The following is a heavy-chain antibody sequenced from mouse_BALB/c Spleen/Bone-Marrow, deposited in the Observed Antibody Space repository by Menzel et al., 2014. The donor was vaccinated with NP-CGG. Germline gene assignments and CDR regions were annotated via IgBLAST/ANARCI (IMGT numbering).Heavy chain of an antibody. CDR2: IWGDGST. J-gene: IGHJ4*01. CDR3: ARDSFLITRALDF. CDR1: GFSLTGYG. D-gene: IGHD2-4*01. Sequence: VQGVESGPGLVAPSQSLSIPCTVSGFSLTGYGVSWVRQPPGKGLEWLGMIWGDGSTDYNSALKSRLNISKDNSKSQVFLKMNSLQTDDTARYYCARDSFLITRALDFWGQGTSVTVSS. V-gene: IGHV2-6-7*01.